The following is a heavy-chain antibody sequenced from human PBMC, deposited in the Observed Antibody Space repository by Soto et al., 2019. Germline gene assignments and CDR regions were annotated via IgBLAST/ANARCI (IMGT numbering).Heavy chain of an antibody. CDR2: IYYSGST. D-gene: IGHD3-22*01. J-gene: IGHJ4*02. V-gene: IGHV4-59*01. CDR3: ARENGRDDFYDSSGYWYYFDY. Sequence: PSETLSLTCTVSGGSISSYYWSWIRQPPGKGLEWIGYIYYSGSTNYNPSLKSRVTISVDTSKNQFSLKLSSVTAADTAVYYCARENGRDDFYDSSGYWYYFDYWGQGSLVTVSS. CDR1: GGSISSYY.